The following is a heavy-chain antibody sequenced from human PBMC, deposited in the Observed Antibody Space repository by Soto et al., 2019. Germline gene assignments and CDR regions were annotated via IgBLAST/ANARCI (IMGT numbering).Heavy chain of an antibody. V-gene: IGHV3-49*03. Sequence: GGSLRLSCTASGFTFGDYAMSWFRQAPGKGLEWVGFIRSKAYGGTTEYAASVKGRFTISRDDSKSIAYLQMNSLKTEDTAVYYCTLSYSSHPYGWFDPWGQGTLVTVPQ. J-gene: IGHJ5*02. CDR1: GFTFGDYA. CDR2: IRSKAYGGTT. CDR3: TLSYSSHPYGWFDP. D-gene: IGHD6-13*01.